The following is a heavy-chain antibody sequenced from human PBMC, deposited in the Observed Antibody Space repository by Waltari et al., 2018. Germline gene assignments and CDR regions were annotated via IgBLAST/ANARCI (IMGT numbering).Heavy chain of an antibody. CDR3: AMVIVGATDDY. Sequence: EVQLVESGGGLVKPGASLRLSCAASALTFSSYAMNWVRQAPGKGLEWVSSISSSSTYIYYADSVRGRFTISRDNAKNSLYLQMNSLRAEDTAVYYCAMVIVGATDDYWGQGTLVTVSS. CDR2: ISSSSTYI. D-gene: IGHD1-26*01. J-gene: IGHJ4*02. CDR1: ALTFSSYA. V-gene: IGHV3-21*01.